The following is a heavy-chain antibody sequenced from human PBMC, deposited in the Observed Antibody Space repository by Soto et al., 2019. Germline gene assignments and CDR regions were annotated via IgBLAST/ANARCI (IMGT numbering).Heavy chain of an antibody. Sequence: PGGSLRLSCAASGFTFSSYSMNWVRQAPGKGLEWVSSISSSSSYIYYADSVKGRFTISRDNAKNSLYLQMNSLRAEDTAVYYCARDTYYYDSSGYSVYYYYYGMDVWGQGTTVTVS. CDR2: ISSSSSYI. J-gene: IGHJ6*02. CDR3: ARDTYYYDSSGYSVYYYYYGMDV. CDR1: GFTFSSYS. V-gene: IGHV3-21*01. D-gene: IGHD3-22*01.